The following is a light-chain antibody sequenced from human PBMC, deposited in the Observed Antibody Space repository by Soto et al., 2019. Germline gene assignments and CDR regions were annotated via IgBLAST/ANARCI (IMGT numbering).Light chain of an antibody. CDR2: DAS. CDR3: QQYKNWPL. J-gene: IGKJ5*01. Sequence: EIVLTQSPATLSLSPGERATLSCRASQSVSTYLAWYQQRPGQAPRLLIYDASYRATDIPPRFSGSGFGTEFTLTISSLQSEDFAVYYCQQYKNWPLFGQGTRLEIK. CDR1: QSVSTY. V-gene: IGKV3-11*01.